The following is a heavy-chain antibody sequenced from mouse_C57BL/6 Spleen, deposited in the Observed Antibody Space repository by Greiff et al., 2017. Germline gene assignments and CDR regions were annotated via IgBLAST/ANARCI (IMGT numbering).Heavy chain of an antibody. CDR1: GFTFSSYA. V-gene: IGHV5-4*01. Sequence: EVHLVESGGGLVKPGGSLKLSCAASGFTFSSYAMSWVRQTPEKRLEWVATISDGGSYTYYPDNVKGRFTISRDNAKNNLYLQMSHLKSEDTAMYYCARVDSSGLWFAYWGQGTLVTVSA. CDR3: ARVDSSGLWFAY. J-gene: IGHJ3*01. D-gene: IGHD3-2*02. CDR2: ISDGGSYT.